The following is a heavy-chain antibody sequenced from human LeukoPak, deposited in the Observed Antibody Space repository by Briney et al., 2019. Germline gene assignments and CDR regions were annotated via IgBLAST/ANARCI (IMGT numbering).Heavy chain of an antibody. J-gene: IGHJ4*02. D-gene: IGHD3-10*01. CDR3: ARDGGEIHALVY. CDR2: INSDGSST. Sequence: GGSLRLSCAASGFTFSSYWMHWVRQAPGKGLVWVSRINSDGSSTSYADSVKGRFTISRDNAKNTLYLQMNSQRAEDMAVYYCARDGGEIHALVYWGQGTLVTVSS. V-gene: IGHV3-74*01. CDR1: GFTFSSYW.